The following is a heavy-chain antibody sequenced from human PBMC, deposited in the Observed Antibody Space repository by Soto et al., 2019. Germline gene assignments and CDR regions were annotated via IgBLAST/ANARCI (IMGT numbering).Heavy chain of an antibody. CDR2: INPSGGST. Sequence: GASVKVSCKASGYTFTSYYMHWVRQAPGQGLEGVGIINPSGGSTSYAQKFQGRVTMTRDTSTSTVYMELSSLRSEDTAVYYCARVRGSSWFFDYWGQGTLVTDSS. V-gene: IGHV1-46*01. CDR3: ARVRGSSWFFDY. CDR1: GYTFTSYY. D-gene: IGHD6-13*01. J-gene: IGHJ4*02.